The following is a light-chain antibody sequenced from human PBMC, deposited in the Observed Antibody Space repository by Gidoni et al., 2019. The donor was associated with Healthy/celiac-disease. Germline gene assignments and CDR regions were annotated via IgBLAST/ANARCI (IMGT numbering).Light chain of an antibody. CDR1: QSVLYSSNNKNY. Sequence: DIMMTQSPSSLAVSLGERATINCKSSQSVLYSSNNKNYLAWYQQKPGQPPKLLIYWASTRAYGVPDRFSGSGSGTDFTLTISSLQAEDVAVYYFQQYYSTPWTFGQGTKVEIK. CDR2: WAS. J-gene: IGKJ1*01. V-gene: IGKV4-1*01. CDR3: QQYYSTPWT.